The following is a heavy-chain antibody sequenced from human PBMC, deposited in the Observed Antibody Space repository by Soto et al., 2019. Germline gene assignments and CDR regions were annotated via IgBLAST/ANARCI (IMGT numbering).Heavy chain of an antibody. CDR2: INPNSGGT. J-gene: IGHJ5*02. Sequence: ASVKVSCKASGYTFTGYYMHWVRQAPGQGLEWMGWINPNSGGTNYAQKFQGWVTMTRDTSISTAYMELSRLRSDDTAVYYCARGLDLTVTTSYNWFDPWGQGTLVTVSS. V-gene: IGHV1-2*04. CDR3: ARGLDLTVTTSYNWFDP. D-gene: IGHD4-17*01. CDR1: GYTFTGYY.